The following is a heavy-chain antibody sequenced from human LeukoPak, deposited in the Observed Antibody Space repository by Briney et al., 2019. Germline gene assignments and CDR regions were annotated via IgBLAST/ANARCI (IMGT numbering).Heavy chain of an antibody. D-gene: IGHD3-22*01. V-gene: IGHV4-61*02. Sequence: PSQTLSLTCAVSGGSVNSGTHSWSWIRQPAGKGLEWIGRIYTSGSTNYNPSLKSRVTMSVDTSKNQFSLKLSSVTAADTAVYYCARDRDYDSSGYYDDAFDIWGQGTMVTVSS. CDR3: ARDRDYDSSGYYDDAFDI. J-gene: IGHJ3*02. CDR1: GGSVNSGTHS. CDR2: IYTSGST.